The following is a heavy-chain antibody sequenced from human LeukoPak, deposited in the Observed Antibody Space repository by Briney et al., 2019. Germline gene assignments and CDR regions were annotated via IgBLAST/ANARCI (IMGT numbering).Heavy chain of an antibody. CDR3: ARGTMVNWFDP. J-gene: IGHJ5*02. CDR1: GFTFSSYW. CDR2: INSEASST. D-gene: IGHD4/OR15-4a*01. Sequence: GGSLRLSCAASGFTFSSYWRHWVRQVPGKGLVCVSRINSEASSTVYADSVKGRFTISRDNAKNTLYLQMNSLRADDTAVYYCARGTMVNWFDPWGQGTLVIVSS. V-gene: IGHV3-74*01.